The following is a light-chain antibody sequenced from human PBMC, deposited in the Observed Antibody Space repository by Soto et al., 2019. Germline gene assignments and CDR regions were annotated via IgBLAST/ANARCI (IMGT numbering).Light chain of an antibody. J-gene: IGKJ4*01. CDR3: QLYGDSPT. Sequence: IVLTQSPGTLSLSPGERATLSCRASQSVTSKYLAWFQQKPGQAPRLLLYDVSTRATGFPDRFSGSGSGTDFTLTISRLEPEDFVVYYCQLYGDSPTFGGGTKVEIK. CDR2: DVS. CDR1: QSVTSKY. V-gene: IGKV3-20*01.